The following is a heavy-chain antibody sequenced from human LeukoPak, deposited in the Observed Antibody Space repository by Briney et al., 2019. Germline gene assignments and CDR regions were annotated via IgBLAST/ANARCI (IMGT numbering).Heavy chain of an antibody. D-gene: IGHD4-17*01. CDR1: GGSISSHY. Sequence: SETLSLTCTVSGGSISSHYWTWIRQSPGKGLEWIRYISYTGSTNYNPSLKSRVTLSVDTSKNQFSLKLSSVTAADTAVYYCARDPTTVTKGFDVWGQGTVVTVSS. V-gene: IGHV4-59*11. CDR3: ARDPTTVTKGFDV. J-gene: IGHJ3*01. CDR2: ISYTGST.